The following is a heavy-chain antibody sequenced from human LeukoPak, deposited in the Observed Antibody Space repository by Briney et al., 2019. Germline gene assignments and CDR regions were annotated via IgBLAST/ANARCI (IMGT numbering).Heavy chain of an antibody. CDR1: GFTFSSYA. CDR2: ICGSGGST. Sequence: PGGSLRLSCAASGFTFSSYAMSWVRQAPGKGLEWVSAICGSGGSTYYADSVKGRFTISRDNSKNTLYLQMNSLRAEDTAVYYCAKGLKAVSVVAGAFYYYYYMDVWGKGTTVTVSS. D-gene: IGHD6-19*01. J-gene: IGHJ6*03. CDR3: AKGLKAVSVVAGAFYYYYYMDV. V-gene: IGHV3-23*01.